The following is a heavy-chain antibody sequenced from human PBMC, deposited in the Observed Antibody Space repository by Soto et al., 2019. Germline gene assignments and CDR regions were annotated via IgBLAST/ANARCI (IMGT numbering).Heavy chain of an antibody. CDR2: ISSSGSTI. CDR1: GFTFSSYE. V-gene: IGHV3-48*03. CDR3: ASLADSSGYYIWFDS. D-gene: IGHD3-22*01. J-gene: IGHJ5*01. Sequence: PGGSLRLSCEASGFTFSSYEMNWVRQAPGKGLEWVSYISSSGSTIYYANPVKDRFTISRDNANNSLYLQMNSLRANDTAVYYCASLADSSGYYIWFDSWGQGTLVTVSS.